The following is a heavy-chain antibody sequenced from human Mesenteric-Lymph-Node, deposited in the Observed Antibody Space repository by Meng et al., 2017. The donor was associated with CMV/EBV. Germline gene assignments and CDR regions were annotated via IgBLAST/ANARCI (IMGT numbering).Heavy chain of an antibody. CDR3: ARESYSSNWFYDY. V-gene: IGHV4-39*07. J-gene: IGHJ4*02. Sequence: SETLSLTCTVSNGSISSSSYYWGWIRQPPGKGLEWIGSIYHSGSTYYNPSLKSRVTISVDTSKNHFSLKVSSVTAADTAVYYCARESYSSNWFYDYWGQGTLVTVSS. D-gene: IGHD6-13*01. CDR1: NGSISSSSYY. CDR2: IYHSGST.